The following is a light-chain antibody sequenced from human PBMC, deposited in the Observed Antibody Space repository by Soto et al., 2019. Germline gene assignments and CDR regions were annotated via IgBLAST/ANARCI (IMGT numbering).Light chain of an antibody. CDR2: DGS. CDR3: QQYGSSPQA. CDR1: QSVDSF. J-gene: IGKJ1*01. Sequence: EIVLTQSPGTLSLSPGERATLSCRASQSVDSFLAWYQQKPGQAPRLLIYDGSSRATGIPDRFSGSGSGTDFTLTISRLDPEDFALYYCQQYGSSPQAFGQGTKVDVK. V-gene: IGKV3-20*01.